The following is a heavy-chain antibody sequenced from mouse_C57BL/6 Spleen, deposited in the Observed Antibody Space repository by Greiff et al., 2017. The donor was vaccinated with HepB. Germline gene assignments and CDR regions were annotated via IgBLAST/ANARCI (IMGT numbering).Heavy chain of an antibody. CDR1: GYAFTNYL. CDR2: INPGSGGT. J-gene: IGHJ2*01. D-gene: IGHD2-4*01. Sequence: QVQLQQSGAELVRPGNSVKVSCKASGYAFTNYLIEWVKQRPGQGLEWIGVINPGSGGTNYNEKFKGKATLTADKSSSTAYMQLSSLTSEDSAVYFCARENYDYDGLDYWGQGTTLTVSS. CDR3: ARENYDYDGLDY. V-gene: IGHV1-54*01.